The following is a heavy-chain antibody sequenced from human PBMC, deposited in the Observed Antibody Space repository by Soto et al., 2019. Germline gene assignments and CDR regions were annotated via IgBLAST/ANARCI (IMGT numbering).Heavy chain of an antibody. J-gene: IGHJ4*02. CDR3: AREGKGVPYNFDY. V-gene: IGHV4-4*07. CDR1: GGSISSYY. Sequence: SETLSLTCTVSGGSISSYYWSWIRQPAGKGLEWIGRIYSSGSTNYNPSLKSRVTMSVDTPKNQFSLKMSSVTAADTAVYYCAREGKGVPYNFDYWGQGTLVTVSS. CDR2: IYSSGST. D-gene: IGHD3-10*01.